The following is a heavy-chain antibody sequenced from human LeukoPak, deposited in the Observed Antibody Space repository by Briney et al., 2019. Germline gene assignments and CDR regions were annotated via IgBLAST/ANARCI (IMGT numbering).Heavy chain of an antibody. J-gene: IGHJ6*02. Sequence: GESLKISRKGSGYSFTSYWISWVRQMPGKGLEWMGRIDPSDSYTNYSPSFQGHVTISADKTISTAYLQWSSLKASDTAMYYCASQRTRHYYGMDVWGQGTTVTVSS. CDR2: IDPSDSYT. D-gene: IGHD1/OR15-1a*01. CDR3: ASQRTRHYYGMDV. V-gene: IGHV5-10-1*01. CDR1: GYSFTSYW.